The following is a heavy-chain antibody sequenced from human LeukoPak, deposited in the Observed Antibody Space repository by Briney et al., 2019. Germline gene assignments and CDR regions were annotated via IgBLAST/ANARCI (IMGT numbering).Heavy chain of an antibody. CDR3: ARMTVTTEYFQH. D-gene: IGHD4-17*01. J-gene: IGHJ1*01. Sequence: ASVKVSCKASGGTLSSYAISWVRQAPGQGLEWMGGIIPIFGTANYAQKFQGRVTITADESTSTAYMELSSLRSEDTAVYYCARMTVTTEYFQHWGQGTLVTVSS. V-gene: IGHV1-69*13. CDR1: GGTLSSYA. CDR2: IIPIFGTA.